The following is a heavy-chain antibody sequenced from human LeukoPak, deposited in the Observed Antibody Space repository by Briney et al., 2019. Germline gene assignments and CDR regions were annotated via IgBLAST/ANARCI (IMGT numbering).Heavy chain of an antibody. CDR2: ISSSGSTI. D-gene: IGHD4-17*01. CDR1: RFTFSDYY. Sequence: PGGSLRLSCAASRFTFSDYYMSWIRQAPGKGQEWVSYISSSGSTIYYADSVKGRFTISRDNAKNSLYLQMNSLRAEDTAVYYCISSLGHGDYVDLFPFDNEGQGTMVTASS. CDR3: ISSLGHGDYVDLFPFDN. V-gene: IGHV3-11*04. J-gene: IGHJ3*02.